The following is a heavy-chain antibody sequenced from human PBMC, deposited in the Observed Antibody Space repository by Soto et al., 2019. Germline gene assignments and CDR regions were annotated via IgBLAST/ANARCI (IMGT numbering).Heavy chain of an antibody. CDR1: GFTFSSYS. Sequence: EVQLVESGGGLVQPGGSLRLSCAASGFTFSSYSMNWVRQAPGKGLEWVSYINSSSSTIYYAESVKGRFTISRDNAKNSLDLQMSSLGVEDTAVYYCARHAQTLRFLEGRKIRYYYYYMDVWGKGATVTVCS. D-gene: IGHD3-3*01. V-gene: IGHV3-48*04. J-gene: IGHJ6*03. CDR3: ARHAQTLRFLEGRKIRYYYYYMDV. CDR2: INSSSSTI.